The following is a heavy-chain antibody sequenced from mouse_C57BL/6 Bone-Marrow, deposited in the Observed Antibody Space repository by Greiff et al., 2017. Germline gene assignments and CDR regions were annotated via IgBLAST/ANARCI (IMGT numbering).Heavy chain of an antibody. Sequence: VQLQQPGAELVKPGASVKMSCKASGYTFTSYWITWVKQRPGQGLEWIGDIYPGSGSTNYNEKFKSKATMTVYTSSSTAYMQLCSLTSDDSSVYYCARPCYSNYWYFDVWGTGTTVTVSS. CDR1: GYTFTSYW. V-gene: IGHV1-55*01. J-gene: IGHJ1*03. CDR3: ARPCYSNYWYFDV. D-gene: IGHD2-5*01. CDR2: IYPGSGST.